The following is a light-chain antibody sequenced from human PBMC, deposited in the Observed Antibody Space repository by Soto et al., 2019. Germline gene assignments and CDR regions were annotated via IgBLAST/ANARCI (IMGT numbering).Light chain of an antibody. J-gene: IGKJ2*01. V-gene: IGKV3-20*01. CDR2: GAS. CDR1: QTVSNTY. Sequence: EIVLTQSPGTLSLSPGERATLSCRASQTVSNTYLAWYQHKPGQAPRLLIYGASDRATGIPDRFSGSGSVTDFTLTISSLEPEDFALYYCQQYGNSPVTFGQGTKLEI. CDR3: QQYGNSPVT.